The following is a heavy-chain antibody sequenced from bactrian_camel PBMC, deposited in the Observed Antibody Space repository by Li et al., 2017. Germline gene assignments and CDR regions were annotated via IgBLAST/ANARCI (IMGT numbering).Heavy chain of an antibody. J-gene: IGHJ4*01. Sequence: VQLVESGGGSVQAGGSLRLSCAASDYMARTLCMGWFRQRPGKEREGAATTYSGDGSTYYADAVKGRFTVSRDNAKKMVYLQMNSLKPEDTAMYYCATVGASNCLKDSWDRVAPIDRGQGTQVTVS. V-gene: IGHV3S31*01. CDR3: ATVGASNCLKDSWDRVAPID. CDR2: TYSGDGST. CDR1: DYMARTLC. D-gene: IGHD8*01.